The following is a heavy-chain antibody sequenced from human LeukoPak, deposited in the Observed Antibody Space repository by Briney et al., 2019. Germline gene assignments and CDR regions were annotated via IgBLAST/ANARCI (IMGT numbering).Heavy chain of an antibody. CDR3: AELGITMIGGV. CDR1: GFICRSYE. D-gene: IGHD3-10*02. Sequence: GGSLRLSCAASGFICRSYEMNWLPQAPGRGLVGVSYISSSCSTIYYTDSVKRRFTISRDNAKNYLYLQMNSLGAEDTAVYYCAELGITMIGGVWGKGTTVTISS. CDR2: ISSSCSTI. J-gene: IGHJ6*04. V-gene: IGHV3-48*03.